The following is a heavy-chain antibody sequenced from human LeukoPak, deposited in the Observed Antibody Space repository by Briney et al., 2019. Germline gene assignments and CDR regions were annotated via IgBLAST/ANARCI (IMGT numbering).Heavy chain of an antibody. CDR2: ITSNSDGGTI. CDR3: ATDFYDST. V-gene: IGHV3-15*07. J-gene: IGHJ5*02. D-gene: IGHD3-22*01. CDR1: GFTFSNAC. Sequence: GGSLRLSCATSGFTFSNACMNWVRQAPGKGLEWVGRITSNSDGGTIDYAAPVKGRFTLSRDDSKTTLYLQMNSLQTEDTAVYYCATDFYDSTWGQGTLVTVSS.